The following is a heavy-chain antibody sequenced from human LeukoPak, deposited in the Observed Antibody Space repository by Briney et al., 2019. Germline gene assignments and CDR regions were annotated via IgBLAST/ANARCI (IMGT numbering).Heavy chain of an antibody. D-gene: IGHD3-10*01. CDR2: IWFDESNK. Sequence: HPGGSLRLSCVASGFTFSSYGMHWVRQAPGRGLEWVAVIWFDESNKYYADSVKGRFTISRDNSKNTLYLQMNSLRAEDTAVYYCARTIMIRGGNDYWGQGTLVTASS. CDR3: ARTIMIRGGNDY. V-gene: IGHV3-33*01. CDR1: GFTFSSYG. J-gene: IGHJ4*02.